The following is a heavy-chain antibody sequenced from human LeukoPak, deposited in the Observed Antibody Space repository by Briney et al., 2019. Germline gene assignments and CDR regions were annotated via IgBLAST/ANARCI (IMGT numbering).Heavy chain of an antibody. CDR2: IYYSGST. J-gene: IGHJ4*02. V-gene: IGHV4-39*02. CDR1: GGSIRSSSYY. CDR3: ARERGNDYGDYYFDY. Sequence: SEPLSLPCPVSGGSIRSSSYYWGGIRQPPGKGLEWIGIIYYSGSTYYNPSLKGRVTISVDTSKNQFSLKLSSVTAADTAVYYCARERGNDYGDYYFDYWGQGTLVTVSS. D-gene: IGHD4-17*01.